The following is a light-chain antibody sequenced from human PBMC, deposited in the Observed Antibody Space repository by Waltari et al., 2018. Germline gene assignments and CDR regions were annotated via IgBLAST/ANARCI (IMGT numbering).Light chain of an antibody. CDR3: SSYSTSSSLIL. J-gene: IGLJ2*01. CDR1: SSAVGGHDY. Sequence: QSALTQPASVSGSPGPSITLSCPGASSAVGGHDYVSWYQQHPGKAPKLIIRDVNNRPSGVSNRFSGSKSGNTASLTISGLQAEDEADYYCSSYSTSSSLILFGEGTKVTVL. CDR2: DVN. V-gene: IGLV2-14*03.